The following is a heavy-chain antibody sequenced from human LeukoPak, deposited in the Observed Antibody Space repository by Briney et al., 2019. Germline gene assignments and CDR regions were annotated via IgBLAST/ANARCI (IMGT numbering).Heavy chain of an antibody. D-gene: IGHD4-11*01. Sequence: ASVNVSCTASGYTFTSYYIHWVRQPPGQGLEWMGIINPSGGSTNYTQKFQGRVTMTRDTSTSTVYMELSSLRSEDSAVYYCARWTTTYLDYWGQGTLVTVSS. CDR3: ARWTTTYLDY. CDR2: INPSGGST. V-gene: IGHV1-46*01. J-gene: IGHJ4*02. CDR1: GYTFTSYY.